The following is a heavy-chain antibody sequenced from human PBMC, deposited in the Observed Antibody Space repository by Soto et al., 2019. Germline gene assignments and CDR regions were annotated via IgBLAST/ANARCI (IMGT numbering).Heavy chain of an antibody. CDR1: GFTFSSYE. CDR3: ARDRMGSGWNAFDI. Sequence: GGSLRLSCAASGFTFSSYEMNWVRQAPGKGLEWVSYISSSGSTIYYADSVKGRFTISRDNAKKSLYLQMNSLRAEDTAVYYCARDRMGSGWNAFDIWGQGTMVTVSS. D-gene: IGHD6-19*01. CDR2: ISSSGSTI. V-gene: IGHV3-48*03. J-gene: IGHJ3*02.